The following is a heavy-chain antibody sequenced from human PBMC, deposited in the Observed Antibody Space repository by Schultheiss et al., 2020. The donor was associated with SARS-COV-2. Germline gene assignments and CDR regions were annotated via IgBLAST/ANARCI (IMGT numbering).Heavy chain of an antibody. CDR3: ARGYCSGGTCGVGY. V-gene: IGHV3-30*03. D-gene: IGHD2-15*01. J-gene: IGHJ4*02. CDR1: GFTFSSYG. CDR2: ISYDGSNK. Sequence: GGSLRLSCAASGFTFSSYGMHWVRQAPGKGLEWVAVISYDGSNKYYADSVKGRFTISRDNSKNTLYLQMNSLRAEDTAVYYCARGYCSGGTCGVGYWGQGTLVTVSS.